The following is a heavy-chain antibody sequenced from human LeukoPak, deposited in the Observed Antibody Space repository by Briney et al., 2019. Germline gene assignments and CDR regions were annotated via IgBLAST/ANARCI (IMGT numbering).Heavy chain of an antibody. CDR1: GYTFTSYG. V-gene: IGHV5-51*01. Sequence: KVSCKASGYTFTSYGISWVRQLPGKGLEWMGIIYPGDSNTRYSPSFQGQVTISADKAITTAYLQWSSLKASDTAMYYCARGPYCSSTSCYSPYYSYYMDVWGKGTTVTVS. CDR3: ARGPYCSSTSCYSPYYSYYMDV. D-gene: IGHD2-2*01. CDR2: IYPGDSNT. J-gene: IGHJ6*03.